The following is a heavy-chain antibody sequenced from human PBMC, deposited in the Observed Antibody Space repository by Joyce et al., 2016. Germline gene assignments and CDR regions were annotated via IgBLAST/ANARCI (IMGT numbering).Heavy chain of an antibody. CDR1: GGTFRNYA. D-gene: IGHD2-15*01. V-gene: IGHV1-69*17. CDR2: IIPMFDLA. Sequence: SGADVKRPGSSVNVSCQISGGTFRNYAISWVRQGPAQGLEWMGGIIPMFDLAKYAQKFQGRVMITADKSTSTVYMALSRLIFEYTAVYLCARSVCSGGSCYSTDYGLDVWGQGTTVTVSS. CDR3: ARSVCSGGSCYSTDYGLDV. J-gene: IGHJ6*02.